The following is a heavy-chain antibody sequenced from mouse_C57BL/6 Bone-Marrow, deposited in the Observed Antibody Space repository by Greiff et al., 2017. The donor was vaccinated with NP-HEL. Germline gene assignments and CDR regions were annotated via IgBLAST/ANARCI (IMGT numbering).Heavy chain of an antibody. D-gene: IGHD2-4*01. CDR1: GYSFTSYY. V-gene: IGHV1-66*01. Sequence: VQLQQSGPELVKPGASVKISCKASGYSFTSYYIHCVKQRPGQGLDWIGWIYPGSGNTKYNDKFKGKATLTADTSSSTAYMQLRRLTSDDSAVYYCARSVYDYDWYYDVWGAGTTVTVSS. CDR3: ARSVYDYDWYYDV. CDR2: IYPGSGNT. J-gene: IGHJ1*01.